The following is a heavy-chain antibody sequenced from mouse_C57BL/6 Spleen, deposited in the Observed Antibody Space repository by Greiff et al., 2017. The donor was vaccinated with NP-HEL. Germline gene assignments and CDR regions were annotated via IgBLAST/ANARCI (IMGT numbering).Heavy chain of an antibody. CDR3: AREDSYYYGRGGSMDY. CDR1: GYTFTSYW. Sequence: QVQLQQPGAELVKPGASVKLSCKASGYTFTSYWMHWVKQRPGRGLEWIGRIDPNSGGTKYNEKFKGKATLTVDKPSSTAYMQLSSLTSEDSAVYYCAREDSYYYGRGGSMDYWGQGTSVTVSS. CDR2: IDPNSGGT. V-gene: IGHV1-72*01. J-gene: IGHJ4*01. D-gene: IGHD1-1*01.